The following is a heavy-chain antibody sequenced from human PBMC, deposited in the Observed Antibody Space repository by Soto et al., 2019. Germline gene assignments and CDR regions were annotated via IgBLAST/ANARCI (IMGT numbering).Heavy chain of an antibody. D-gene: IGHD1-26*01. CDR1: GYTFTSYY. J-gene: IGHJ6*02. CDR3: ARVNSGSYLHYYYYYGMDV. V-gene: IGHV1-46*01. CDR2: INPSGGST. Sequence: ASVKVSCKASGYTFTSYYMHWVRQAPGQGLEWMGIINPSGGSTSYAQKFQGRVTMTRDTSTSTVYMELSSLRPEDTAVYYCARVNSGSYLHYYYYYGMDVWGQGTTVTVSS.